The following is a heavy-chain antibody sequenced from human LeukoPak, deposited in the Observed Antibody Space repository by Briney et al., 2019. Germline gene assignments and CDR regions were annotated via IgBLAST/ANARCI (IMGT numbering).Heavy chain of an antibody. J-gene: IGHJ4*02. CDR3: ASHSPYCSSTSCYPTPFDY. Sequence: GGSLRLSCAASGFTFSYYGMHWVRQAPGKGLEWVAFIQYDGSNKYYADSVKGRFTISRDNSKNTLYLQMNSLRTEDTAVYYCASHSPYCSSTSCYPTPFDYWGQGTLVTVSS. CDR1: GFTFSYYG. D-gene: IGHD2-2*01. V-gene: IGHV3-30*02. CDR2: IQYDGSNK.